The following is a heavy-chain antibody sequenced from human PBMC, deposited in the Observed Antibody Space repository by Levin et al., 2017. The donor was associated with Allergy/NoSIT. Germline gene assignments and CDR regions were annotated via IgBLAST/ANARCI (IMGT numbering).Heavy chain of an antibody. D-gene: IGHD2-21*02. CDR3: ARGGGDKQLDY. CDR2: VGTKAASYAA. V-gene: IGHV3-73*01. CDR1: GFTFSDSA. Sequence: GGSLRLSCAASGFTFSDSAMYWVRQPSGKGLEWVGRVGTKAASYAAAYAASVRGRFTLSRDDSKDTAYLQMHSLKAEDTAVYYCARGGGDKQLDYWGQGTLVTVSS. J-gene: IGHJ4*02.